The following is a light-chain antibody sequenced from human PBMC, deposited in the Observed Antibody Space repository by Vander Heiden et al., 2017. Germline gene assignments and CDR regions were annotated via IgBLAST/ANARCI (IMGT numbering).Light chain of an antibody. J-gene: IGLJ3*02. CDR1: SSNIGSGYD. V-gene: IGLV1-40*01. CDR2: GNT. CDR3: QSYDSSLRGV. Sequence: QSVLTQPPSVSEALGQRVTISCTGSSSNIGSGYDVPWYQQLPRTAHKLLIYGNTNRPSGVPDRFSGSKSGTSASLAITGLQAEDEADYYCQSYDSSLRGVFGGGTKLTVL.